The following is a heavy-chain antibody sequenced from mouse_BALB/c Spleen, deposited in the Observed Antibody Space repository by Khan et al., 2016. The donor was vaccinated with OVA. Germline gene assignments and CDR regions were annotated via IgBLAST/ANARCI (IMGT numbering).Heavy chain of an antibody. V-gene: IGHV2-6-1*01. D-gene: IGHD2-10*01. CDR2: MWSDGST. J-gene: IGHJ4*01. CDR1: GFSLTDYG. Sequence: QMQLKESGPGLVAPSQSLSITCTISGFSLTDYGVHWVRQPPGKGLEWLVLMWSDGSTTYNSALKSRLTISKDNSKSQVFLKMNSLQTDDTAIYFCARQPYYHYNVMDYWGQGTSVTVSS. CDR3: ARQPYYHYNVMDY.